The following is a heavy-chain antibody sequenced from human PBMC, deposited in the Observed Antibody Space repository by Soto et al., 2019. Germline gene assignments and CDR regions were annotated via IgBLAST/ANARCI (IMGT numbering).Heavy chain of an antibody. CDR2: INQDGGGR. CDR3: AKGYCSSGGGCDRGY. CDR1: GFTFSSYA. Sequence: GGSLRLSCAASGFTFSSYAMSWVRQAPGKGLEWVANINQDGGGRYYVDSVKGRFTISRDNAKNSLYLQMNSLRADDTAVYFCAKGYCSSGGGCDRGYWGQGTLVTVSS. V-gene: IGHV3-7*01. D-gene: IGHD2-15*01. J-gene: IGHJ4*02.